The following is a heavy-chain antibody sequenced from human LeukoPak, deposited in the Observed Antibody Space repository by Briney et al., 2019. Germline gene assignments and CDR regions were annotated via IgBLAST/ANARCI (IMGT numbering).Heavy chain of an antibody. D-gene: IGHD2-2*03. CDR2: IYPDESNI. Sequence: GESLKISCKGSGYSFPTYWIAWVRQMPGKGLEWMGIIYPDESNIRYSPSFQGKVTISAVKSIRTAYLQWSSLKASDTAMYYCARPPSRGYSSSFEYWGQGTLVTVSS. J-gene: IGHJ4*02. CDR1: GYSFPTYW. V-gene: IGHV5-51*01. CDR3: ARPPSRGYSSSFEY.